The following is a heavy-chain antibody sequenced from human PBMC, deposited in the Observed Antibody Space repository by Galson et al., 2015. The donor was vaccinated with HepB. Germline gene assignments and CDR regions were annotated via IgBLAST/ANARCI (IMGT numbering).Heavy chain of an antibody. CDR2: IIPILGIA. Sequence: QSGAEVKKPGSSVKVSCKASGGTFSSYAISWVRQAPGQGLEWMGRIIPILGIANYAQKFQGRVTITADKSTSTAYMELSSLRSEDTAVYYCARVPPRGYGDGYFQHWGQGTLVTVSS. V-gene: IGHV1-69*04. CDR3: ARVPPRGYGDGYFQH. CDR1: GGTFSSYA. J-gene: IGHJ1*01. D-gene: IGHD3-10*01.